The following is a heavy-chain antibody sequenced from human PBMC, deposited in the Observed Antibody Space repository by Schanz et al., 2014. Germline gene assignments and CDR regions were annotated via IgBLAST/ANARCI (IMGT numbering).Heavy chain of an antibody. CDR2: IYSDGRT. CDR3: AKDPHRDYGGKPQTFDI. V-gene: IGHV3-53*01. J-gene: IGHJ3*02. CDR1: GFSVSTNY. D-gene: IGHD4-17*01. Sequence: EVQLVESGGGLIQPGGSLRLSCAVSGFSVSTNYMSWVRQAPGKGLEWVSVIYSDGRTYYGDSVKGRFTISRDNSKNTLYLQMSSLRAEDTALYYCAKDPHRDYGGKPQTFDIWGQGTMVTVSS.